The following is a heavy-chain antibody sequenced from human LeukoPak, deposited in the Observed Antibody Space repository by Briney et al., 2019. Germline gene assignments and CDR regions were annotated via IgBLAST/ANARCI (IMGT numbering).Heavy chain of an antibody. CDR2: ISYDGSNK. CDR1: GFTFSSYG. V-gene: IGHV3-30*18. J-gene: IGHJ3*02. D-gene: IGHD2/OR15-2a*01. Sequence: AGGSLRLSCAASGFTFSSYGMHWVRQAPGKGLEWVAVISYDGSNKYYADSVKGRFTISRDNSKNTLYLQMNSLRAEDTAVYYCAKVRRPGVSNAFDIWGQGTMVTVSS. CDR3: AKVRRPGVSNAFDI.